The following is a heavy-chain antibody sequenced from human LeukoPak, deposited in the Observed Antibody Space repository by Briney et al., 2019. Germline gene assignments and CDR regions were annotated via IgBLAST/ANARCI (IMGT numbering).Heavy chain of an antibody. Sequence: TTSETLSLTCTVSGGSISSYYWSWIRQPPGKGLEWIGYIYYSGSTNYNPSLKSRVTISVDTSKNQFSLKLSSVTAADTAVYYCARVTAMVSEIDYWGQGTLVTVSS. CDR1: GGSISSYY. V-gene: IGHV4-59*01. D-gene: IGHD5-18*01. CDR2: IYYSGST. CDR3: ARVTAMVSEIDY. J-gene: IGHJ4*02.